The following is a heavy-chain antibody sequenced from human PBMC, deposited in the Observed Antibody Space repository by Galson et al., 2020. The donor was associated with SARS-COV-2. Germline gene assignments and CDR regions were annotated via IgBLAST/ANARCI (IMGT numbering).Heavy chain of an antibody. CDR1: GYSFTSYW. J-gene: IGHJ3*02. V-gene: IGHV5-51*01. D-gene: IGHD3-22*01. CDR3: ARLLLYYDSSGYYPFWAFDI. CDR2: IYPGDSDT. Sequence: GESLKISCKGSGYSFTSYWIGWVRQMPGKGLEWMGIIYPGDSDTRYSPSFQGQVTISADKSISTAYLQWSSLKASDTAMYYCARLLLYYDSSGYYPFWAFDIWGQGTMVTVCS.